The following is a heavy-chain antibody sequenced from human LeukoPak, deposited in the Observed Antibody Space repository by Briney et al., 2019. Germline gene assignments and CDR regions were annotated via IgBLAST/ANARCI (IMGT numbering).Heavy chain of an antibody. CDR3: ARTERASGAFDI. CDR1: GFTFSSYS. Sequence: PGGSLRLSCAASGFTFSSYSMNWVRQAPGKGLEWVSYISSSSSTVYYADSVKGRFTISRDNAKNSLYLQMNSLRAEDTAVYYCARTERASGAFDIWGQGTMVTVSS. CDR2: ISSSSSTV. V-gene: IGHV3-48*01. D-gene: IGHD3-10*01. J-gene: IGHJ3*02.